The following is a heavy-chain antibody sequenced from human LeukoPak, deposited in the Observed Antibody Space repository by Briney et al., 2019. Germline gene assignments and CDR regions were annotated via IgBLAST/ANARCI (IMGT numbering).Heavy chain of an antibody. V-gene: IGHV3-15*01. J-gene: IGHJ4*02. Sequence: GSLRLSCAASGLTFSNAWMSWVRQAPGKGLEWVGRIKSKTDGGTTDYAAPVKGRFTISRDDSKNTLYLQMNSLKTEDTAVYYCTTVLNDFWSGYSHYFDYWGQGTLVTVSS. CDR2: IKSKTDGGTT. CDR3: TTVLNDFWSGYSHYFDY. CDR1: GLTFSNAW. D-gene: IGHD3-3*01.